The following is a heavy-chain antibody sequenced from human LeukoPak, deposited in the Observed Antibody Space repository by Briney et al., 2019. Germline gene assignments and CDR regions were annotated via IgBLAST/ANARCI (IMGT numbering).Heavy chain of an antibody. Sequence: ASETLSLTCTVSGGSISSYYWSWIRQPPGKGLEWIGYIYYSGSTNYNPSLKSRVTISVDTSKNQFSLKLSSVTAADTAVYYCARGVIVVVPAASPNWFDPWGQGTLVTVS. CDR3: ARGVIVVVPAASPNWFDP. D-gene: IGHD2-2*01. CDR1: GGSISSYY. J-gene: IGHJ5*02. CDR2: IYYSGST. V-gene: IGHV4-59*01.